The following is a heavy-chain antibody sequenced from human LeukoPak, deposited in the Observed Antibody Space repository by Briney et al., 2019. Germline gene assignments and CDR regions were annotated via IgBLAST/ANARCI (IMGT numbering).Heavy chain of an antibody. CDR1: GGSISSSSYY. V-gene: IGHV4-39*01. Sequence: SETLSLTCTVSGGSISSSSYYWGWIRQPPGKGLEWIGSIYYGGSTYYNPSLKSRVTISVDTSKNQFSLKLSSVTAADTAVYYCRTYGDYGGKTDYWGRGTLVTVSS. CDR3: RTYGDYGGKTDY. CDR2: IYYGGST. D-gene: IGHD4-17*01. J-gene: IGHJ4*02.